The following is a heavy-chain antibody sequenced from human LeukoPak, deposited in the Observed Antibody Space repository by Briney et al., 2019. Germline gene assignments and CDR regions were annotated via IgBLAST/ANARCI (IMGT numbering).Heavy chain of an antibody. Sequence: GGSLRLSCAASGFTFSSYWMSWVRQAPGKGLEWVANIKQDGSEKYYVDSVKGRFTISRDNAKNSLYLQMNSLRAEDTAVYYCARGQGYGSGSYYPYYYYYYYMDVWGKETTVTVSS. J-gene: IGHJ6*03. D-gene: IGHD3-10*01. CDR1: GFTFSSYW. CDR2: IKQDGSEK. CDR3: ARGQGYGSGSYYPYYYYYYYMDV. V-gene: IGHV3-7*01.